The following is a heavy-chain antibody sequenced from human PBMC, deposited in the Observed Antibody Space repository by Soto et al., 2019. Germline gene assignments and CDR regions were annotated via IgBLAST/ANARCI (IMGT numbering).Heavy chain of an antibody. CDR3: ARSIVVVTSFDY. J-gene: IGHJ4*02. CDR1: GYTFINYP. Sequence: ASVKVSCKASGYTFINYPMHWVRQAPGQRLEWMGWINPGNRNTKYSQKFQGRVTITSDTSASTAYMELSSLRSEDTAVYYCARSIVVVTSFDYWGQGTLVTVSS. D-gene: IGHD3-22*01. V-gene: IGHV1-3*01. CDR2: INPGNRNT.